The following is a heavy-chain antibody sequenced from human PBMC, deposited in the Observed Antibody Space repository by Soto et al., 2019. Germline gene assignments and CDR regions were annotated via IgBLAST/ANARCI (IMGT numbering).Heavy chain of an antibody. D-gene: IGHD2-2*01. J-gene: IGHJ4*02. CDR1: GFTFSSYA. CDR2: ISGSGGST. V-gene: IGHV3-23*01. CDR3: AKDRRSSTSCYFDY. Sequence: GESLKISCAASGFTFSSYAMSWVRQAPGKGLEWVSAISGSGGSTYYADSVKGRFTISRDNSKNTLYLQMNSLRAEDTAVYYCAKDRRSSTSCYFDYWGQGTLVTVSS.